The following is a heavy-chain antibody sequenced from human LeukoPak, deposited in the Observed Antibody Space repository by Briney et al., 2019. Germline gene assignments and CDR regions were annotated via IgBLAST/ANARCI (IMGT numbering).Heavy chain of an antibody. CDR2: MNPNSGNT. D-gene: IGHD2-2*01. Sequence: ASVKVSCKASGYTFTSYDINWVRQATGQGLEWMGWMNPNSGNTGYAQKFQGRVTMTRNTSISTAYMELSSLRSEDTAVYYCARDLGGESSTSCCYFDYWGQGTLVTVSS. J-gene: IGHJ4*02. CDR1: GYTFTSYD. CDR3: ARDLGGESSTSCCYFDY. V-gene: IGHV1-8*01.